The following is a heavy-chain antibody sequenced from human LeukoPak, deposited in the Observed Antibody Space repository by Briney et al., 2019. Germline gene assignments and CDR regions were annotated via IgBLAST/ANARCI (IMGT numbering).Heavy chain of an antibody. D-gene: IGHD3-22*01. Sequence: GGSLRLSCAASGFTFGSYGMHWVRQAPGKGLEWVAVISYDGSNKYYADSVKGRFTISRDNSKNTLYLQMNSLRAEDTAVYYCAKAYYYDSSGPVYWGQGTLVTVSS. V-gene: IGHV3-30*18. CDR2: ISYDGSNK. J-gene: IGHJ4*02. CDR1: GFTFGSYG. CDR3: AKAYYYDSSGPVY.